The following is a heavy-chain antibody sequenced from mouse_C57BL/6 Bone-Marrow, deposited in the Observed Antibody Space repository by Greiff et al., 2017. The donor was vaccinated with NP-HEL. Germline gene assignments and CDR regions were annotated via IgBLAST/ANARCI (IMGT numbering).Heavy chain of an antibody. D-gene: IGHD2-4*01. J-gene: IGHJ2*01. V-gene: IGHV5-12*01. Sequence: EVQLVESGGGLVQPGGSLKLSCAASGFTFSDYYMYWVRQTPEKRLEWVAYISNGGGSTYYPDTVKGRFTISRDNAKNTLYLQMSRLKSEDTAMYYCARRDYDYGWYFDYWGQGTTLTVSS. CDR1: GFTFSDYY. CDR2: ISNGGGST. CDR3: ARRDYDYGWYFDY.